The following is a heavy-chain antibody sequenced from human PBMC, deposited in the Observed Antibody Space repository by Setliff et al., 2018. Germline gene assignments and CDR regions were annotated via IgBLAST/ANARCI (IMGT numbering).Heavy chain of an antibody. CDR3: ASSSGWSYYFDY. CDR2: INPNSGGT. J-gene: IGHJ4*02. Sequence: ASVKVSCKASGYTFTGYYMHWVRQAPGQGLEWMGWINPNSGGTNYAQKFQGRVTMTRDTSISTAYMALSRLRSDDTAVYYCASSSGWSYYFDYWGQGTLVTVSS. D-gene: IGHD6-19*01. V-gene: IGHV1-2*02. CDR1: GYTFTGYY.